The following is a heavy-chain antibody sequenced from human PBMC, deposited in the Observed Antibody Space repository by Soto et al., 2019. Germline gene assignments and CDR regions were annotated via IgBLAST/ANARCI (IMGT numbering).Heavy chain of an antibody. Sequence: ESGGGVLQPGRSLRLSCAASGFTFSTYGMHWVRQAPGKGLEWVALIAYDGSNKYYADSVKGRFTISRDNSKNTLYLQMNSLRAEDTAVYYCAKGAYDYGTSSLAFDFWGQGTMVTVSS. CDR1: GFTFSTYG. V-gene: IGHV3-30*18. CDR3: AKGAYDYGTSSLAFDF. D-gene: IGHD6-6*01. J-gene: IGHJ3*01. CDR2: IAYDGSNK.